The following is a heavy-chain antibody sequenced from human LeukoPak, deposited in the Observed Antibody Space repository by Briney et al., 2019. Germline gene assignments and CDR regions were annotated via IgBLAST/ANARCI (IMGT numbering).Heavy chain of an antibody. V-gene: IGHV4-59*12. J-gene: IGHJ3*02. CDR1: GGSISSYY. Sequence: SETLSLTCTISGGSISSYYWSWIRQPPGKGLEWIGYIYYSGSTNYNPSLKSQVTISVDTSKNQFSLKLSSVTAADTAVYYCARVGKDSDYVWGSYRPGAFDIWGQGTMVTVSS. CDR3: ARVGKDSDYVWGSYRPGAFDI. CDR2: IYYSGST. D-gene: IGHD3-16*02.